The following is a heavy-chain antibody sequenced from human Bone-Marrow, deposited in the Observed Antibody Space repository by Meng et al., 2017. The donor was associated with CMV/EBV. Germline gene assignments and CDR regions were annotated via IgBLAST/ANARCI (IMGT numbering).Heavy chain of an antibody. CDR3: AREGLYHAGGFDP. J-gene: IGHJ5*02. V-gene: IGHV4-31*02. CDR1: CRSISSGGYY. Sequence: VSCRSISSGGYYWGWIRQHPGKGLEWIGYIDSSGSTYDNPSLKSRVTISVDTSKNQFSLKLSSVTAADTAVYDCAREGLYHAGGFDPWGQGTLVTVSS. D-gene: IGHD7-27*01. CDR2: IDSSGST.